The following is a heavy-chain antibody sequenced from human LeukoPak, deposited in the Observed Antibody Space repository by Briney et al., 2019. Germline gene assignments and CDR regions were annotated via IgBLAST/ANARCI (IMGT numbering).Heavy chain of an antibody. D-gene: IGHD1-26*01. Sequence: PGGSLRLSCAASGFTFNYAWMSWVRQAPGKGLEWVGRIKSKTDGGTTDYTAPVKGRFTISRDDSKNTLYLQMNSLKIEDTAVYYCTTGAWATTDYWGQGTLVTVSS. CDR3: TTGAWATTDY. V-gene: IGHV3-15*01. J-gene: IGHJ4*02. CDR1: GFTFNYAW. CDR2: IKSKTDGGTT.